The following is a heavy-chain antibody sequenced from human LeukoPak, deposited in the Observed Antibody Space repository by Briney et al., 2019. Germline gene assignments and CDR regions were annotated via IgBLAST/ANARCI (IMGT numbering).Heavy chain of an antibody. D-gene: IGHD3-22*01. CDR2: INPSNSSI. CDR1: VFTFSSYS. Sequence: GGSLRLSCAASVFTFSSYSMNWVPQAPGKGLKWFSYINPSNSSIHHADPVECRFTIPRYNAKNSLYLSMNSLRAEDTAVYYCARTNYDNSGYFHHWGEGTLVTVSS. J-gene: IGHJ1*01. CDR3: ARTNYDNSGYFHH. V-gene: IGHV3-48*01.